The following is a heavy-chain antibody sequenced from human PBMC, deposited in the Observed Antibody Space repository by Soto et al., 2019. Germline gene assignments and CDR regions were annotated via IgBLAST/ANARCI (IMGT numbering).Heavy chain of an antibody. CDR3: AKDILWGGDGVFDAFDI. D-gene: IGHD2-21*01. J-gene: IGHJ3*02. CDR1: GFTFDDYG. V-gene: IGHV3-9*01. CDR2: ISWNSGRK. Sequence: EVQLVESGGGLVQPGRSLRLSCVASGFTFDDYGMHWVRQAPGKGLEWVSGISWNSGRKGYGDSVKGRFTISRDNAKNSLYLQMSSVSIEDTALYYCAKDILWGGDGVFDAFDIWGRGTMVIVSS.